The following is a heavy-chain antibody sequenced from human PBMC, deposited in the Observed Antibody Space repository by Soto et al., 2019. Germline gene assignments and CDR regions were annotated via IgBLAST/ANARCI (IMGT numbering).Heavy chain of an antibody. CDR3: ARGGDYVWKKSSRTYGMDV. J-gene: IGHJ6*02. CDR1: GGSISSGGYS. D-gene: IGHD3-16*01. V-gene: IGHV4-30-2*01. Sequence: PSETLSLTCAVSGGSISSGGYSWSWIRQPPGKGLEWIGYIYHSGSTYYNPSLKSRVTISVDRSKNQFSLKLSSVTAADTAVYYCARGGDYVWKKSSRTYGMDVWGQGTTVTVSS. CDR2: IYHSGST.